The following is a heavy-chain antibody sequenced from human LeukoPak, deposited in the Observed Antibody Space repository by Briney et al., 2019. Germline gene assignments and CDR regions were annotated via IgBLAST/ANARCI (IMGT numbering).Heavy chain of an antibody. V-gene: IGHV3-48*04. CDR3: ASLYGTKDY. Sequence: GRSLRLSCAASGFTFSSYGMHWARQAPGKGLEWVSYISSSSSTIYYADSVKGRFTISRDNAKNSLYLQMNSLRAEDTAVYYCASLYGTKDYWGQGTLVTVSS. CDR2: ISSSSSTI. D-gene: IGHD2-8*01. CDR1: GFTFSSYG. J-gene: IGHJ4*02.